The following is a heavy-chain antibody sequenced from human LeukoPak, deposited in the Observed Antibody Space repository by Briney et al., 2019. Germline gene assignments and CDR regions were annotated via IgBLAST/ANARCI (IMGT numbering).Heavy chain of an antibody. J-gene: IGHJ4*02. CDR1: GFTFSNYG. V-gene: IGHV3-33*01. Sequence: PGRSLRLSCAASGFTFSNYGMHWVRQAPGKGLEWVALIWYDGSNKYYADSVKGRFTIPRDNSKNTLYLQMNSLRAEDTAVYYCAGSYYNVFDYWGQGTLVTVSS. CDR2: IWYDGSNK. D-gene: IGHD3-10*01. CDR3: AGSYYNVFDY.